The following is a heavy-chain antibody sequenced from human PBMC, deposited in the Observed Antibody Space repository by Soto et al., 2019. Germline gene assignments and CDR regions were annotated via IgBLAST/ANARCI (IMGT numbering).Heavy chain of an antibody. V-gene: IGHV4-31*03. Sequence: QVQLQESGPGLVKPSQTLSLTCTVSSGTISSGGYYWSWIRQHPGKGLEWIGYIYYSGSTYYNPSLKSRVTISVDSSKNQFSLKLSSVTAADTAVYYCYGQQLDSYYGMDVWGQGTTVTVSS. D-gene: IGHD6-13*01. CDR1: SGTISSGGYY. CDR3: YGQQLDSYYGMDV. CDR2: IYYSGST. J-gene: IGHJ6*02.